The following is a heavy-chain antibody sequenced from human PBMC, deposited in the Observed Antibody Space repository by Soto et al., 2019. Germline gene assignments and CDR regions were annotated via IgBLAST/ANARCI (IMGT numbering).Heavy chain of an antibody. D-gene: IGHD3-3*01. Sequence: QVQLVQSGAEVKKPGSSVKVSCKASGGTFSSYAISWVRQAPGQGIEWMGGIIPNFGTANYAQKFQGRVTITADESTSTAYMELSSLRSEDTAVYYCASGDYDFWSGPGGGMDVWGQGTTVTVSS. CDR3: ASGDYDFWSGPGGGMDV. CDR2: IIPNFGTA. J-gene: IGHJ6*02. V-gene: IGHV1-69*12. CDR1: GGTFSSYA.